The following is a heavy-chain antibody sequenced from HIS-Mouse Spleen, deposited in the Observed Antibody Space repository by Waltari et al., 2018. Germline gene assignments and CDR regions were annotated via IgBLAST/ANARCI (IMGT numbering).Heavy chain of an antibody. CDR3: AKIRVGATDY. D-gene: IGHD1-26*01. J-gene: IGHJ4*02. CDR1: GFTFSGDG. CDR2: ISYDGSNK. Sequence: QVQLVESGGGVVQPGRSLRLSCAAYGFTFSGDGMHWVRQAPGKGLEWVAVISYDGSNKYYADSVKGRFTISRDNSKNTLYLQMNSLRAEDTAVYYCAKIRVGATDYWGQGTLVTVSS. V-gene: IGHV3-30*18.